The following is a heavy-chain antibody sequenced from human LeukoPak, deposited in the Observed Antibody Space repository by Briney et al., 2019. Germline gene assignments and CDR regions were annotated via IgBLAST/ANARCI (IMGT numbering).Heavy chain of an antibody. CDR1: GFTFSSYG. J-gene: IGHJ4*02. CDR3: AEEDFWSGYSDY. Sequence: GRSLRLSCAASGFTFSSYGMHWVRQAPGKGLEWVAVISYDGSNKYYADSVKGRFTISRDNSKNTLYLQMNSLRAEDTAVYYCAEEDFWSGYSDYWGQGTLVTVSS. D-gene: IGHD3-3*01. V-gene: IGHV3-30*18. CDR2: ISYDGSNK.